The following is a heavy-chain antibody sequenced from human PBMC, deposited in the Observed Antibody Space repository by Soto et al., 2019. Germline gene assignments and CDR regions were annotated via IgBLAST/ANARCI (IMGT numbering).Heavy chain of an antibody. CDR1: GGSFSGFY. V-gene: IGHV4-34*01. Sequence: SETLSLTCAVSGGSFSGFYWTWIRQPPGEGLEWIGEINHSGTTTFNPSLRSRLTISLDSSKKHFSLKLTSMTAADAAVYYCARADRTLVTSYGLDVWGQGTTVTVSS. CDR3: ARADRTLVTSYGLDV. J-gene: IGHJ6*02. CDR2: INHSGTT. D-gene: IGHD2-21*02.